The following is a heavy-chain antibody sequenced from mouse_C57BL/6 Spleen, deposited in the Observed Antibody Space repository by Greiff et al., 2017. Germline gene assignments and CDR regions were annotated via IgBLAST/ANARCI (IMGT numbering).Heavy chain of an antibody. CDR3: TREEFHYYGSGDYYAMDY. Sequence: EVKLVESGEGLVKPGGSLKLSCAASGFTFSSYAMSWVRQTPEKRLEWVAYISSGGDYIYYADTVKGRFTISSDNARNTLYLQMSRLKSEDTAMYYCTREEFHYYGSGDYYAMDYWGQGTSVTVSS. J-gene: IGHJ4*01. CDR2: ISSGGDYI. CDR1: GFTFSSYA. D-gene: IGHD1-1*01. V-gene: IGHV5-9-1*02.